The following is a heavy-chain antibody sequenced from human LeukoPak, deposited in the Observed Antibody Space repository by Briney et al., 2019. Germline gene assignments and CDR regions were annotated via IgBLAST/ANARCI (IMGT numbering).Heavy chain of an antibody. D-gene: IGHD3-10*01. Sequence: PGGSLRLSCAASGFTFSSNAMNWVRQAPGKGLEWVSAISGSGGSTYYADSVKGRFTISRDNSKNTLYLQMNSLRAEDTAVYYCARDYYGSGSYLSSYFDYWGQGTLVTVSS. J-gene: IGHJ4*02. CDR3: ARDYYGSGSYLSSYFDY. V-gene: IGHV3-23*01. CDR2: ISGSGGST. CDR1: GFTFSSNA.